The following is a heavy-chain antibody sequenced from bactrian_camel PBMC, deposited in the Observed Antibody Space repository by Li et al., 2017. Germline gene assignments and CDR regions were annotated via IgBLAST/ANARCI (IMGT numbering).Heavy chain of an antibody. CDR3: AVRLSSVCYNRAETFEY. J-gene: IGHJ4*01. V-gene: IGHV3S6*01. CDR1: GLPFSLHY. D-gene: IGHD2*01. Sequence: QVQLVESGGGLVQPGGSLRLSCAASGLPFSLHYMSWVRQAPGKGLEWVSSIGFDGSGIYYADSVKGRFSMSRDNAKENTAYLQMNSLKPDDSAMYYCAVRLSSVCYNRAETFEYWGQGTQVTVS. CDR2: IGFDGSGI.